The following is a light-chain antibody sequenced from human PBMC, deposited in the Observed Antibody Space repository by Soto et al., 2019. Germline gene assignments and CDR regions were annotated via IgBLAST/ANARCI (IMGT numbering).Light chain of an antibody. CDR2: GAS. Sequence: EIVLTQSPGTLSLSPGERATLSCRASQIVSSSYLAWYQQNRGQAPRLLIYGASSRALGIPDRFGGSGSGTDFTLTISRLEPEDFAVYYCQQYGSSRWTFGQGTKV. CDR3: QQYGSSRWT. CDR1: QIVSSSY. V-gene: IGKV3-20*01. J-gene: IGKJ1*01.